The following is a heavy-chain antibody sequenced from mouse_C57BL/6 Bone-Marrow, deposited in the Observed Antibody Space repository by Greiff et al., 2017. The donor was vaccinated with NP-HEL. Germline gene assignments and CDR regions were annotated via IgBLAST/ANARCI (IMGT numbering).Heavy chain of an antibody. J-gene: IGHJ1*03. CDR1: GFTFSDYY. D-gene: IGHD1-1*01. V-gene: IGHV5-12*01. CDR3: ARRYYGSSYRYFDV. Sequence: EVQRVESGGGLVQPGGSLKLSCAASGFTFSDYYMYWVRQTPEKRLEWVAYISNGGGSTYYPDTVKGRFTISRDNAKNTLYLQMSRLKSEDTAMYYCARRYYGSSYRYFDVWGTGTTVTVSS. CDR2: ISNGGGST.